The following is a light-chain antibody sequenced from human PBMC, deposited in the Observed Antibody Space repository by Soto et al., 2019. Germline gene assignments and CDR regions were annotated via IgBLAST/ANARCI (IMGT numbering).Light chain of an antibody. CDR3: QQYNNWPPIT. J-gene: IGKJ5*01. Sequence: EIVLTQSPATLSLYNGERATLSCRASQSVSSSLAWYQQKPGQAPRLLIYDASNRATGIPARFSGSGSGTDFTLTISSLEHEDFAVYYCQQYNNWPPITFGQGTRLEIK. CDR2: DAS. V-gene: IGKV3-11*01. CDR1: QSVSSS.